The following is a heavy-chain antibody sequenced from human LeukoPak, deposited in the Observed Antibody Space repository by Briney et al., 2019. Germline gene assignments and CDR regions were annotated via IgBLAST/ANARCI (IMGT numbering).Heavy chain of an antibody. CDR1: GFTFSDSA. CDR3: TRDSGTYNWLDP. J-gene: IGHJ5*02. CDR2: MDKETNLYAT. D-gene: IGHD1-26*01. V-gene: IGHV3-73*01. Sequence: GGSLKLSCVASGFTFSDSAIHWVRQSSGKGLEWIGHMDKETNLYATALAASVKGRFTVSRDDSKNTAYLHMNSLKTEDTALYYCTRDSGTYNWLDPWGQGTLVTVSS.